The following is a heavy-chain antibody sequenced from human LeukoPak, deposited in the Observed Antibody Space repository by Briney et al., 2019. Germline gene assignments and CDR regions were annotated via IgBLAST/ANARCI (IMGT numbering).Heavy chain of an antibody. V-gene: IGHV1-2*02. D-gene: IGHD3-22*01. CDR1: GYTFTGYY. J-gene: IGHJ3*02. CDR2: INPNSGGT. Sequence: GASVKVSCKASGYTFTGYYMHWVRQAAGQGREWMGWINPNSGGTNYAQKFQGRVTMTRDKSSSTAYMALSSLRSADTAVYYCASEYKYDSSGANAFDIWGQGTMVTVSS. CDR3: ASEYKYDSSGANAFDI.